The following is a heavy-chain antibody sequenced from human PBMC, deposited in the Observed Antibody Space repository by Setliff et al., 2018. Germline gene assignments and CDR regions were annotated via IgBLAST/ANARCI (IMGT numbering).Heavy chain of an antibody. V-gene: IGHV4-34*01. D-gene: IGHD3-10*01. CDR3: ARDPGFRSGTWSLDL. CDR1: GDSFSDYY. J-gene: IGHJ5*02. Sequence: SETLSLTCVVYGDSFSDYYWSWIRQPPGKGLEWIEEINHRGSTNYSPSLRSRVTMSVDTSKKQFSLKLRSVTAADTAVYYCARDPGFRSGTWSLDLWGQGTQVTVSS. CDR2: INHRGST.